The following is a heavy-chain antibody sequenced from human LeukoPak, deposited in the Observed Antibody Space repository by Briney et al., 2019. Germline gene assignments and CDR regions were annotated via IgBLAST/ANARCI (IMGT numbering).Heavy chain of an antibody. D-gene: IGHD1-26*01. CDR3: ARSLWYSGYM. V-gene: IGHV4-34*01. CDR2: INHSGST. J-gene: IGHJ4*02. CDR1: GGSFSGYY. Sequence: PSKTLSLTCAVYGGSFSGYYWSWIRQPPGKGLEWIGEINHSGSTNYNPSLKSRVTISVDTSKNQFSLKLSSVTAADTAVYYCARSLWYSGYMWGQGTLVTVSS.